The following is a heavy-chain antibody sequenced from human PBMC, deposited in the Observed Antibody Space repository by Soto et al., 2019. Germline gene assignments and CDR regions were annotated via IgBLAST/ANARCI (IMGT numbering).Heavy chain of an antibody. V-gene: IGHV1-69*06. CDR1: GDSFNNDG. Sequence: QVQLVQSGAEVKKPWSSVKVSCKASGDSFNNDGVNWVRQAPGQGLAWVGGIIPHFGPAKYQQKFQCRATITADTPANKVFMELIRLPSDDTAIYYCARGALLDSNNYIALDDWGQGTPVTVSS. CDR3: ARGALLDSNNYIALDD. D-gene: IGHD2-21*01. CDR2: IIPHFGPA. J-gene: IGHJ6*02.